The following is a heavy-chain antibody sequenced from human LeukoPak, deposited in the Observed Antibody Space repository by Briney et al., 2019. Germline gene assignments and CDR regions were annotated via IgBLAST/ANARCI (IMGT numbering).Heavy chain of an antibody. CDR1: GVSISSYY. J-gene: IGHJ4*02. Sequence: SETLSLTCAASGVSISSYYWSWIRQPPGKGLEWIGYIYYSGSTNYNPSPTSRITISVDTSKNQFSLKLSSVTAADTAVYYCASGRDGYNYLGQGTLVTVSS. V-gene: IGHV4-59*01. CDR3: ASGRDGYNY. D-gene: IGHD5-24*01. CDR2: IYYSGST.